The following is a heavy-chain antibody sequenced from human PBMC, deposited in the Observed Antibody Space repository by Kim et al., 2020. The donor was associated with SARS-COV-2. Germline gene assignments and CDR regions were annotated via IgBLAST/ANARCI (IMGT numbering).Heavy chain of an antibody. Sequence: FTISRDNSKNTLYLQMNSLRAEDTAVYYCAKDARRLADIVVVPAAPFPDYWGQGTLVTVSS. V-gene: IGHV3-33*06. D-gene: IGHD2-2*01. CDR3: AKDARRLADIVVVPAAPFPDY. J-gene: IGHJ4*02.